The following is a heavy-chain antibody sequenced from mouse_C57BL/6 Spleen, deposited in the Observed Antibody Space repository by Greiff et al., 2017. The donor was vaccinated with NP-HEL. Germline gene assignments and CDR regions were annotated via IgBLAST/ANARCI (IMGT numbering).Heavy chain of an antibody. Sequence: QVQLQQPGAELVKPGASVKLSCKASGYTFTSYWMHWVKQRPGRGLEWIGRIDPNSGGTKYNEKFKSKATLTVDTPSSTTYMQVSSLTSEDSAVNYCARGYDSNEYFDVWGTGTTVTVSS. V-gene: IGHV1-72*01. J-gene: IGHJ1*03. CDR1: GYTFTSYW. CDR2: IDPNSGGT. CDR3: ARGYDSNEYFDV. D-gene: IGHD2-5*01.